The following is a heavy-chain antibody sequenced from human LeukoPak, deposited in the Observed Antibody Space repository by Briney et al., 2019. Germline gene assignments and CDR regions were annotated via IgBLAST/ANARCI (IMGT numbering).Heavy chain of an antibody. J-gene: IGHJ3*02. CDR3: ARWDYYDSRTFDI. CDR1: GYTFTSYG. D-gene: IGHD3-22*01. V-gene: IGHV1-18*01. Sequence: VASVKVSCKASGYTFTSYGISWVRQAPGQGLEWMGWISIYNGKMNYAQKFQGRVTMTTDTSTSTACMELRSLRSDDTAVYYCARWDYYDSRTFDIWGQGTMVTVS. CDR2: ISIYNGKM.